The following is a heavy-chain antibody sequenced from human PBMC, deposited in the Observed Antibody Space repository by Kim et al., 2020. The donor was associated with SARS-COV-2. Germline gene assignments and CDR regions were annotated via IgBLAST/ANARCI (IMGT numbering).Heavy chain of an antibody. J-gene: IGHJ6*02. CDR2: ISYDGSNK. CDR3: AKLAPEYSSSWYGGDYYYYGMDV. CDR1: GFTFSSYG. Sequence: GGSLRLSCAASGFTFSSYGMHWVRQAPGKGLEWVAVISYDGSNKYYADSVKGRFTISRDNSKNTLYLQMNSLRAEDTAVYYCAKLAPEYSSSWYGGDYYYYGMDVWGQGTTVTVSS. D-gene: IGHD6-13*01. V-gene: IGHV3-30*18.